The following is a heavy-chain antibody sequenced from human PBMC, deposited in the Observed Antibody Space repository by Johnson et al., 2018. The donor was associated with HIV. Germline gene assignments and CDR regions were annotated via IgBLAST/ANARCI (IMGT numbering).Heavy chain of an antibody. CDR1: GFTFSSYW. V-gene: IGHV3-7*01. CDR2: IKQDGSEK. J-gene: IGHJ3*02. D-gene: IGHD3-10*01. CDR3: ARGGFGDYVVAFDI. Sequence: VQLVESGGGLVQPGGSLRLSCAASGFTFSSYWMSWVRQAPGKGLEWVANIKQDGSEKYYVDSVKGRFTISRDNAKNSLYLQMNSLRAEDTAVYYCARGGFGDYVVAFDIWGQGTMVTVSS.